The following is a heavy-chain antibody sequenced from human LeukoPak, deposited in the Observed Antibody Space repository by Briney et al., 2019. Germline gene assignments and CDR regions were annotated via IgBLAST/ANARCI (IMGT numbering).Heavy chain of an antibody. D-gene: IGHD3-22*01. CDR3: AKSDLYDSSGYY. CDR1: GFTFSSYA. V-gene: IGHV3-23*01. CDR2: ISGSGGST. Sequence: GGSLRLSCAASGFTFSSYAMSWVRQAPGKGLEWVSAISGSGGSTYYADSVKGWFTISRDNSKNTLYLQMNSLRAEDTAEYYCAKSDLYDSSGYYWGQGTLVTVSS. J-gene: IGHJ4*02.